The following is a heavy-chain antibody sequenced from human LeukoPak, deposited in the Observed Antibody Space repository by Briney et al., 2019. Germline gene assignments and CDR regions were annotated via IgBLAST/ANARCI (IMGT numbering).Heavy chain of an antibody. D-gene: IGHD3-16*01. CDR2: INHSGST. Sequence: PSETLSLTCTVSGGSISSYYWSWIRQPPGKGLEWIGEINHSGSTNYNPSLKSRVTISVDTSKNQFSLKLSSVTAADTAVYYCARAGGFDYWGQGTLVTVSS. CDR1: GGSISSYY. CDR3: ARAGGFDY. J-gene: IGHJ4*02. V-gene: IGHV4-34*01.